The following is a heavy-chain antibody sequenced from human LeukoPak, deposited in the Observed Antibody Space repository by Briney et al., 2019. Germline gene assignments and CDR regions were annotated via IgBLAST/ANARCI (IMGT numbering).Heavy chain of an antibody. CDR3: ARRVTGTGGIDY. D-gene: IGHD6-19*01. CDR2: IYYSGTT. Sequence: PSETLSLTCTVSGGSISSSSYYWGWIRQPPGKGLEWIGTIYYSGTTHYNPSLKSRVTISVDTSKNQFSLNLSSVTAADTAVYYCARRVTGTGGIDYWGQGTLVTVSS. CDR1: GGSISSSSYY. J-gene: IGHJ4*02. V-gene: IGHV4-39*01.